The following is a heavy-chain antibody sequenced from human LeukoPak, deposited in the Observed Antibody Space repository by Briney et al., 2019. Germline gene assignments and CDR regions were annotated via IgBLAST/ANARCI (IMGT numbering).Heavy chain of an antibody. CDR1: GFTFSSYA. D-gene: IGHD3-22*01. CDR3: ARVSTYDSSGYDSGAFDI. Sequence: PGGSLRLSCAASGFTFSSYAMHWVRQALGKGLEWVAVISYGGSNKYYADSVKGRFTISRDNSKNTLYLQMNSLRAEDTAVYYCARVSTYDSSGYDSGAFDIWGQGTMVTVSS. CDR2: ISYGGSNK. J-gene: IGHJ3*02. V-gene: IGHV3-30*04.